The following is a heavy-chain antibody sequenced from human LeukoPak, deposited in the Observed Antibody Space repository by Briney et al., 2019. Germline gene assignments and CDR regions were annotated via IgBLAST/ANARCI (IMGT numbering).Heavy chain of an antibody. Sequence: SETLSLTCAVSGGTLSSYYWSWIRPPAGKRLEWIGRIYTSGSNNYNPSLKSRVTISVDKSKNQFSLKLSSVTAADTAVYYCAREDVPAEYYYDSSGYYPSDWFDPWGQGTLVTVSS. J-gene: IGHJ5*02. CDR1: GGTLSSYY. V-gene: IGHV4-4*07. CDR2: IYTSGSN. D-gene: IGHD3-22*01. CDR3: AREDVPAEYYYDSSGYYPSDWFDP.